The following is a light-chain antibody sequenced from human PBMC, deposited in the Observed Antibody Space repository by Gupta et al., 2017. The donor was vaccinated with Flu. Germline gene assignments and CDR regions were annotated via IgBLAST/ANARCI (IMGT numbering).Light chain of an antibody. V-gene: IGLV4-69*01. CDR1: SDYSRYA. CDR2: LDDDGNY. CDR3: QTWGGGFWE. Sequence: QLTLTQWPSASAALGASVRLTCTLGSDYSRYAIAWHQQQPGKGPRFLMKLDDDGNYNKGDGIPDRFSGSSSGAERFLAISSLQSEDEADYYCQTWGGGFWEFGGGTKLTVL. J-gene: IGLJ3*02.